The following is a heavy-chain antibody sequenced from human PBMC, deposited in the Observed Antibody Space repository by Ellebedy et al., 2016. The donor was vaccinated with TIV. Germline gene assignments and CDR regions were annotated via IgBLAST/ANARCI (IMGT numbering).Heavy chain of an antibody. J-gene: IGHJ4*02. CDR3: VRAPRGQYYFDY. D-gene: IGHD5-12*01. CDR2: ITGSSSIK. Sequence: GESLKISXAASEFTFSTSSMNWVRQAPGKGLEWISHITGSSSIKYYADSVKGRFTISRDNAKNSLFLQMDSLRAEDTAVYYCVRAPRGQYYFDYWGQGTLVTVSS. V-gene: IGHV3-48*04. CDR1: EFTFSTSS.